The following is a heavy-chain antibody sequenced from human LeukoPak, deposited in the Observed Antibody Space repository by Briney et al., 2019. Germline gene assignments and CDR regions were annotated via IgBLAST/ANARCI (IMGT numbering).Heavy chain of an antibody. Sequence: PGGSLRLSCAASGFTFSTYGMHWVRQAPGKGLEWVTLISYDGSNKYYADSVKGRFTISRDNSKNTLYLQMDSLRVEDTAVYYRAKDRWAVAGFDYWGQGTLVTVSS. D-gene: IGHD6-19*01. J-gene: IGHJ4*02. CDR3: AKDRWAVAGFDY. CDR2: ISYDGSNK. V-gene: IGHV3-30*18. CDR1: GFTFSTYG.